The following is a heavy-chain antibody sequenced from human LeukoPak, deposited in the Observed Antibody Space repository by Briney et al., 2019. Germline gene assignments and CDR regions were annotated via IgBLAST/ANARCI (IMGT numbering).Heavy chain of an antibody. V-gene: IGHV1-18*01. CDR2: IGTYGGDT. D-gene: IGHD3-22*01. CDR3: ARDLWNFYDDSGYNRDFDS. J-gene: IGHJ5*01. CDR1: SR. Sequence: ASVKVSCKAASRISWVRQAPGQGLEWMGWIGTYGGDTYYAQKFQGRITVTTDTSTSTVYMELRNLRSDDTAVYYCARDLWNFYDDSGYNRDFDSWGQGTLVTVSS.